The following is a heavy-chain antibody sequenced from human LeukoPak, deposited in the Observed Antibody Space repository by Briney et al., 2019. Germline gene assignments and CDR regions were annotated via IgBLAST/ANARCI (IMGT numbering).Heavy chain of an antibody. CDR3: ARANGDSFYYYYYGMDV. V-gene: IGHV1-2*02. J-gene: IGHJ6*02. CDR1: GYTFTGYY. D-gene: IGHD4-17*01. CDR2: INPNSGGT. Sequence: ASVKVSCKASGYTFTGYYMHWVRQAPGQGLEWKGWINPNSGGTNYAQKFQGRVTMTRDTSISTAYMELSRLRSDDTAVYYCARANGDSFYYYYYGMDVWGQGTTVTVSS.